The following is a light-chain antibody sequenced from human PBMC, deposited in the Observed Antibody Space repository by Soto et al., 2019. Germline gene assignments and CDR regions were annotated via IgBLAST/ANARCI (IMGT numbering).Light chain of an antibody. J-gene: IGKJ1*01. CDR1: HNVRSS. CDR2: GAS. Sequence: EIVMTQCPATLSVSPGERATLSCRASHNVRSSLAWYQQKAGQAPRLLIHGASTRATGIPGRFSGSGSGTEFTLIISSLQSEDFAVYYCQQYNEWPETFGHGTRVEIK. CDR3: QQYNEWPET. V-gene: IGKV3-15*01.